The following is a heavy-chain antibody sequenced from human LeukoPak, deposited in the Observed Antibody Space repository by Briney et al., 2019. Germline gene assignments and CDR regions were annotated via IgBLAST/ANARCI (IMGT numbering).Heavy chain of an antibody. V-gene: IGHV3-30-3*01. J-gene: IGHJ4*02. CDR1: GFTFSSYA. CDR3: ARENHV. Sequence: PGGSLRLSCAASGFTFSSYAMHRVRQAPGKGLEWVAVISYDGSNKYYADSVKGRFTISRDNSKNTLYLQMNSLRAGDTAVYYCARENHVWGQGTLVTVSS. D-gene: IGHD1-14*01. CDR2: ISYDGSNK.